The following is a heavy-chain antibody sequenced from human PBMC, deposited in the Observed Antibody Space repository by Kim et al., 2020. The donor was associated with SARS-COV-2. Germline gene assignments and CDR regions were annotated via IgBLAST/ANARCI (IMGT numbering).Heavy chain of an antibody. CDR3: AKRGYCGADCYSGFDF. CDR2: IRESGGVT. V-gene: IGHV3-23*01. J-gene: IGHJ4*02. CDR1: GFTFNSYA. Sequence: GGSLRLSCAASGFTFNSYAMAWVRQAPGKGLEWVSTIRESGGVTLYADSVEGRFTISRDNSKNTLSLQMDSLRAEDTALYFCAKRGYCGADCYSGFDFWGQGTLVTVSS. D-gene: IGHD2-21*01.